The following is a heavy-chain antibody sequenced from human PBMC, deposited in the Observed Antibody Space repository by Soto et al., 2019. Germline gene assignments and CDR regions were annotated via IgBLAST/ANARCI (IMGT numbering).Heavy chain of an antibody. D-gene: IGHD6-13*01. V-gene: IGHV4-34*01. CDR3: ARARLIRSNVSYQQLVRGWKTQGFDP. Sequence: SETLSLTCAVYGGSFSGYYWSWIRQPPGKGLEWIGEINHSGSTNYNPSLKSRVTISVDTSKNQFSLKLSSVTAADTAVYYCARARLIRSNVSYQQLVRGWKTQGFDPWGQGTLVTVSS. J-gene: IGHJ5*02. CDR1: GGSFSGYY. CDR2: INHSGST.